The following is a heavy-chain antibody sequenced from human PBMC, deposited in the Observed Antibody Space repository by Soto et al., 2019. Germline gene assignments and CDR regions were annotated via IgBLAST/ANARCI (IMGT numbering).Heavy chain of an antibody. Sequence: SETLSLTCSVSGGSISNNYWTWIRQPPGKGLQWIGYIYYSGTTNYNPSLKSRVTISVDTSKNQFSLKLSSVTAADTAVYYCAQLAWGDYAGIFDYWGQGTMVTVSS. CDR2: IYYSGTT. D-gene: IGHD4-17*01. J-gene: IGHJ4*02. CDR1: GGSISNNY. CDR3: AQLAWGDYAGIFDY. V-gene: IGHV4-59*01.